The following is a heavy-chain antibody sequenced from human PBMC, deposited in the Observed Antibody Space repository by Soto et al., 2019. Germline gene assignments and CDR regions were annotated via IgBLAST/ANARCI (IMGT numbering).Heavy chain of an antibody. Sequence: EVQLLECGGGLVQPGGSLRLSCAASGFTFSSYAMSWVRQAPGKGLEWVSAITDSGGRTYYGDSVKGRFTISRDNSKNTLYLLMNSLRAEDTAVYYCAKERTTVTNRYYFDYWGQGTLVTVSS. D-gene: IGHD4-17*01. CDR1: GFTFSSYA. CDR2: ITDSGGRT. CDR3: AKERTTVTNRYYFDY. V-gene: IGHV3-23*01. J-gene: IGHJ4*02.